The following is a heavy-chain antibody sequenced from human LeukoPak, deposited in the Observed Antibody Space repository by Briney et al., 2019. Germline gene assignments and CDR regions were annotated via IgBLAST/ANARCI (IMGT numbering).Heavy chain of an antibody. D-gene: IGHD2-2*02. CDR2: IGTAGDT. CDR3: ARGSRSDIVVVPAAIGEFDY. CDR1: GFTFSSYD. J-gene: IGHJ4*02. V-gene: IGHV3-13*01. Sequence: GGSPRLSCAASGFTFSSYDMHWVRQATGKGLEWVSAIGTAGDTYYPGSVKGRFTISRENAKNSLYLQMNSLRAGDTAVYYCARGSRSDIVVVPAAIGEFDYWGQGTLVTVSS.